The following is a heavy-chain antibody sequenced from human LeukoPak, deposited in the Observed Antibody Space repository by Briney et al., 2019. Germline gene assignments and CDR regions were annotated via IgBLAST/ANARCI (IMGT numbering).Heavy chain of an antibody. CDR3: ARGEYYDSSGHFWFDP. J-gene: IGHJ5*02. V-gene: IGHV1-69*13. CDR1: GGTFSSYA. Sequence: SVKVSCKASGGTFSSYAISWVRQAPGQGLEWMGGIIPIFGTANYAQKFQGRVTITADESTSTAYMELSSLRSEDTAVYYRARGEYYDSSGHFWFDPWGQGTLVTVSS. CDR2: IIPIFGTA. D-gene: IGHD3-22*01.